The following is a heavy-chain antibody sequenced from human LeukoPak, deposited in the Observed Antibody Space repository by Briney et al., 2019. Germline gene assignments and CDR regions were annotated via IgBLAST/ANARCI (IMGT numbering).Heavy chain of an antibody. J-gene: IGHJ6*02. CDR1: GGSISSSSYY. CDR3: ARLTVTTYYYYVRDV. V-gene: IGHV4-39*01. CDR2: IYYSGST. Sequence: PSETLSLTCTVSGGSISSSSYYWGWIRQPPGKGLEWIGSIYYSGSTYYNPSLKSRVTISVDTSKNQFSLKLSSVTAADTAVYYCARLTVTTYYYYVRDVGGQGPTVTVSS. D-gene: IGHD4-17*01.